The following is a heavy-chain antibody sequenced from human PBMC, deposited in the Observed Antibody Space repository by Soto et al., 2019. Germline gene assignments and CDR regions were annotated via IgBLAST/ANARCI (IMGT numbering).Heavy chain of an antibody. D-gene: IGHD3-10*01. CDR2: IYYSGST. V-gene: IGHV4-39*01. CDR1: GGSISSSSYY. CDR3: ARPRSILLWFGELARDYYMDV. J-gene: IGHJ6*03. Sequence: SETLSLTCTVSGGSISSSSYYWGWIRQPPGKGLEWIGSIYYSGSTYYNPSLKSRVTISVDTSKNQFSLKLSSVTAADTAVYYCARPRSILLWFGELARDYYMDVWGKGTTVTVSS.